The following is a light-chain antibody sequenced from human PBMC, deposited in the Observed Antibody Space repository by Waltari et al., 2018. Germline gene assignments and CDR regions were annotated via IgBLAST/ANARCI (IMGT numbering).Light chain of an antibody. CDR1: PSVRY. Sequence: EIVLTQSPGTLSLSPGERATLSCRASPSVRYLAWYQQKPGQAPRLLIYGASSRATGIPDRFSGSGSGTDFTLTISRLETEDFAVYYCQQYGTSPWTFGQGTKVEIK. V-gene: IGKV3-20*01. CDR3: QQYGTSPWT. J-gene: IGKJ1*01. CDR2: GAS.